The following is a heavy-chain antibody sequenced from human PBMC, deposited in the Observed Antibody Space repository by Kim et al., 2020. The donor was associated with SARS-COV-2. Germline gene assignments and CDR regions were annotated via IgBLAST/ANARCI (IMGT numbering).Heavy chain of an antibody. Sequence: YEDSVKGRFTSSRDNSKNTLYLQMNSLRAEDTAVYYCARDAEARPDALDYWGQGTLVTVSS. V-gene: IGHV3-30*01. CDR3: ARDAEARPDALDY. J-gene: IGHJ4*02. D-gene: IGHD6-6*01.